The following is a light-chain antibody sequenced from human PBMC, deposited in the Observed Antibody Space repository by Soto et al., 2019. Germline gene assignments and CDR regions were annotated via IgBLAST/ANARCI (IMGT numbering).Light chain of an antibody. J-gene: IGKJ4*01. CDR3: QQYNNWPSLT. CDR2: GAF. Sequence: DIEMTQSPATLSVSPGERATLSCRASQTIRNNLAWYQQKPGQAPRLLIFGAFTRATGIPARFSGSGSGTEFTLTISSLQSEDFALYYCQQYNNWPSLTFGGGTKVEIK. V-gene: IGKV3-15*01. CDR1: QTIRNN.